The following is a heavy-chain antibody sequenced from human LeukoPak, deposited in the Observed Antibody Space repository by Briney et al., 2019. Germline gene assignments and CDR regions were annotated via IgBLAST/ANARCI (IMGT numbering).Heavy chain of an antibody. D-gene: IGHD3-3*01. CDR2: INPKSGAT. V-gene: IGHV1-2*02. J-gene: IGHJ4*02. Sequence: ASVKVSCKASGYRFTDYYIHWVRQAPGQGLEWMGWINPKSGATDYAQKFQGRVTMTRDTSITTVYLELTRLAFGDTAVYYCARDGVGTTTNFDYWGQGTLVTVSS. CDR1: GYRFTDYY. CDR3: ARDGVGTTTNFDY.